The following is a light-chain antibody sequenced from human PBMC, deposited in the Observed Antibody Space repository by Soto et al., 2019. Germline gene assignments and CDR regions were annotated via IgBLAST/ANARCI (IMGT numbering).Light chain of an antibody. CDR1: SNDVGAYKY. J-gene: IGLJ1*01. Sequence: QSVLTQPASVSGSPGQSVTISCTGTSNDVGAYKYVSWYQKHPGKAPKLMIYGVSNRPSGISDRFSGSKSGNTAFLTISGLQAEDEADYYCSSYSISDTPYVFGGGTKVTVL. CDR2: GVS. CDR3: SSYSISDTPYV. V-gene: IGLV2-14*03.